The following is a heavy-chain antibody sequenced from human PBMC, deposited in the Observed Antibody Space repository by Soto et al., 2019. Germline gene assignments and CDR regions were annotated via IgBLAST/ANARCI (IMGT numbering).Heavy chain of an antibody. D-gene: IGHD5-18*01. CDR2: IYYSGST. J-gene: IGHJ6*02. Sequence: PSETLSLTCTVSGGSISSGGYYWSWIRQHPGKGLEWIGYIYYSGSTYYNPSLKSRVTISVDTSKNQFSLKLSSVTAADTAVYYCARGRGYSYGYGVYYYGMDVWGQGTTVTVSS. V-gene: IGHV4-31*03. CDR1: GGSISSGGYY. CDR3: ARGRGYSYGYGVYYYGMDV.